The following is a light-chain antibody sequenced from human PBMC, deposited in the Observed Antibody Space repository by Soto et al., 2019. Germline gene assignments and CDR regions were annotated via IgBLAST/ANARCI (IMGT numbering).Light chain of an antibody. CDR2: GAS. V-gene: IGKV1-39*01. J-gene: IGKJ1*01. CDR1: QTISTY. Sequence: DIPMTQPPSPLSASFGDGVTITCRASQTISTYLNWYQQKPGKAPKLLIYGASSLQSGVPSRFSGSGSGTDFTLTISSLQPEDFGTYYCQQSFSTPRTFGQGTKVDI. CDR3: QQSFSTPRT.